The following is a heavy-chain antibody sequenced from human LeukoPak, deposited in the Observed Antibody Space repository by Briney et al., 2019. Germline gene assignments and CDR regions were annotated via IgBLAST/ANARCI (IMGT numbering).Heavy chain of an antibody. V-gene: IGHV3-7*01. J-gene: IGHJ4*02. CDR1: GFSVSGYW. D-gene: IGHD6-13*01. CDR2: IKQDGSEK. CDR3: AREWQGGIAAAGTRTEGDY. Sequence: GGSLRLSCAVSGFSVSGYWMTWVRQAPGKGLEWVANIKQDGSEKNYVDSVKGRFTISRDNAKNSLFLQMNSLRGEDTAVYYCAREWQGGIAAAGTRTEGDYWGQGTLVAVSS.